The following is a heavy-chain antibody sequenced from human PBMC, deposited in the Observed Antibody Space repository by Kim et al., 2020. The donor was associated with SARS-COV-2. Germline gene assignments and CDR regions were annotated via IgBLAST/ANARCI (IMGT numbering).Heavy chain of an antibody. D-gene: IGHD1-1*01. CDR2: SDT. Sequence: SDTRYSPSFQGQVTISADKSISTAYLQWSSLKASDTAMYYCAIRGDGMGYWGQGTLVTVSS. V-gene: IGHV5-51*01. J-gene: IGHJ4*02. CDR3: AIRGDGMGY.